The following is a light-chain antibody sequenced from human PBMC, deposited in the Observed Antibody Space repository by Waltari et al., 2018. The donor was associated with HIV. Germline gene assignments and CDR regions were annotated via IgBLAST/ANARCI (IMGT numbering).Light chain of an antibody. CDR2: KNY. J-gene: IGLJ1*01. CDR3: VGWDGSLSGYV. V-gene: IGLV1-47*01. Sequence: QSVLTQPPSASGTPGQPVTTSCSGSSSNIGNDNVYWSQQLPGMTPKLLIHKNYQRPSGVPDRFAGSKSGTSASLAISGLRSEDEADYYCVGWDGSLSGYVFGAGTKVTVL. CDR1: SSNIGNDN.